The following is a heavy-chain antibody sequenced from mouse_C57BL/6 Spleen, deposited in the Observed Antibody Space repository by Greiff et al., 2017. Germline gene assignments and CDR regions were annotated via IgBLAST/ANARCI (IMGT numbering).Heavy chain of an antibody. CDR3: ARAGGYYYGSSYDY. V-gene: IGHV1-69*01. CDR2: IDPSDSYT. CDR1: GYTFTSYW. D-gene: IGHD1-1*01. Sequence: VQLQQPGAELVMPGASVKLSCKASGYTFTSYWMHWVKQRPGQGLEWIGEIDPSDSYTNYNQKFKGKSTLTVDKSSSTAYMQLSSLTSEDSAVYYCARAGGYYYGSSYDYWGQGTTLTVSS. J-gene: IGHJ2*01.